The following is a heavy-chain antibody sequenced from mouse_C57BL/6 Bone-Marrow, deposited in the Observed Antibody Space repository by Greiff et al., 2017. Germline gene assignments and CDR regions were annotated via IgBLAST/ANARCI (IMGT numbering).Heavy chain of an antibody. Sequence: EVKLMESGGDLVKPGGSLKLSCAASGFTFSSYGMSWVRQTPDKRLEWVATISSGGSYTYYPDSVKGRFTISRDNAKNTLYLQMSSLKSEDTAMYYCARHEGNSYYYAMDYWGQGTSVTVSS. J-gene: IGHJ4*01. CDR3: ARHEGNSYYYAMDY. D-gene: IGHD2-1*01. V-gene: IGHV5-6*01. CDR1: GFTFSSYG. CDR2: ISSGGSYT.